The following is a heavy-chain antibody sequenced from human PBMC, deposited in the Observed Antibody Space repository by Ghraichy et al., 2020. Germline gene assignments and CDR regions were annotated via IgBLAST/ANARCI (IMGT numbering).Heavy chain of an antibody. V-gene: IGHV4-61*01. J-gene: IGHJ3*02. CDR2: IYYSGST. D-gene: IGHD2-2*02. Sequence: SETLSLTCTVSGGSVSSGSYYWSWIRQPPGKGLEWIGYIYYSGSTNYNPSLKSRVTISADTSKNQFSLKLSSVTAADTAVYYCAREGKKGRYCSSSSCYMGESNADMAFDIWGQGTMVTVSS. CDR1: GGSVSSGSYY. CDR3: AREGKKGRYCSSSSCYMGESNADMAFDI.